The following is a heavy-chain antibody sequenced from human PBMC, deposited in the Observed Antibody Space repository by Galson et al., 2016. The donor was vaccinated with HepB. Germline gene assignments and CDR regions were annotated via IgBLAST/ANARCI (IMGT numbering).Heavy chain of an antibody. CDR2: ST. J-gene: IGHJ1*01. D-gene: IGHD6-13*01. Sequence: STSYSQKFQGRVTMTRDTSTSTVYMELSSLRSEDTAVDYCARASSRESSSWYGAEYFQHWGQGTLVTVSS. V-gene: IGHV1-46*01. CDR3: ARASSRESSSWYGAEYFQH.